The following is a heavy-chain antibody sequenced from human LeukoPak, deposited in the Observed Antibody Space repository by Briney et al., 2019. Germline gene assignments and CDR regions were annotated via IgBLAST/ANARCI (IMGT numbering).Heavy chain of an antibody. Sequence: PSETLSLTCAVYGGYFSGYYWSWIRQPPGKGLEWIGEINHSGSTNYNPSLKSRVTISVDTSKNQFSLKLSSVTAADTAVYYCARELTYYDFWSGYYGTNWFDPWGQGTLVTVSS. CDR3: ARELTYYDFWSGYYGTNWFDP. V-gene: IGHV4-34*01. CDR2: INHSGST. D-gene: IGHD3-3*01. CDR1: GGYFSGYY. J-gene: IGHJ5*02.